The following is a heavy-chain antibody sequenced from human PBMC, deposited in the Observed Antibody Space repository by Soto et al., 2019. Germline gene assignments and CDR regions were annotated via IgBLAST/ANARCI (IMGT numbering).Heavy chain of an antibody. CDR1: GGSISSYY. CDR3: ARGFKDIVVVVAANAFDI. Sequence: SETLSLTCTVSGGSISSYYWSWIRQPAGKGLEWIGRIYTSGSTNYNPSLKSRVTMSVDTSKNQFPLKLSSVTAADTAVYYCARGFKDIVVVVAANAFDIWGQGTMVTVSS. J-gene: IGHJ3*02. CDR2: IYTSGST. D-gene: IGHD2-15*01. V-gene: IGHV4-4*07.